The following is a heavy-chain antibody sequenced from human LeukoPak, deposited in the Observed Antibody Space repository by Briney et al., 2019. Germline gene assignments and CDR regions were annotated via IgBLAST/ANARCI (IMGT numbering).Heavy chain of an antibody. V-gene: IGHV3-9*01. CDR1: GFTFDDYA. J-gene: IGHJ3*02. CDR3: AKDMWAQWLALKSAFDI. D-gene: IGHD6-19*01. Sequence: GRSLRLSCAASGFTFDDYAMHWVRQAPGKGLEWVSGISWNSGSIGYADSVKGRFTISRDNAKNSLYLQMNSLRAEDTALYYCAKDMWAQWLALKSAFDIWGQGTMVTVSS. CDR2: ISWNSGSI.